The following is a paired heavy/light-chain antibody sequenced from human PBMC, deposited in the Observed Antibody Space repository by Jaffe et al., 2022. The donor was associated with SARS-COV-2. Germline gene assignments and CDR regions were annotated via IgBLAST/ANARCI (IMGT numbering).Light chain of an antibody. Sequence: EIVLTQSPATLSLSPGERATLSCRASQSVSSYLAWYQQKPGQAPRLLIYDASNRATGIPARFSGSGSGTDFTLTISSLEPEDFAVYYCQQRSNWPTFGQGTKVEIK. V-gene: IGKV3-11*01. CDR1: QSVSSY. J-gene: IGKJ1*01. CDR2: DAS. CDR3: QQRSNWPT.
Heavy chain of an antibody. V-gene: IGHV3-23*04. D-gene: IGHD6-13*01. CDR3: AKSRSSWHNDAFDI. CDR1: GFTFSGYA. Sequence: EVHLVESGGGLVQPGGSLRLSCAASGFTFSGYAMYWVRQAPGKGLEWVSVIGVSGGDTYFADSVKGRFTISRDNSKNTLYLQMNSLRAEDTAVYYCAKSRSSWHNDAFDIWGQGTMVTVSS. CDR2: IGVSGGDT. J-gene: IGHJ3*02.